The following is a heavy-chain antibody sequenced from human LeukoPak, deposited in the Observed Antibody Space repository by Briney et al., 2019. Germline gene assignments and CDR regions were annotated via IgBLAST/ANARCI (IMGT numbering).Heavy chain of an antibody. CDR3: ARGGYDYGGNSEKRYYYYYMDV. J-gene: IGHJ6*03. CDR1: SYSISSGYY. D-gene: IGHD4-23*01. Sequence: PSETLSLTCAVSSYSISSGYYWGWVRPPPGKGLEWIGSVYYSGSTYYNPSLKSRVTISVDTSKNQFSLKLSSVTAADTAVYYCARGGYDYGGNSEKRYYYYYMDVWGKGTTVTVSS. V-gene: IGHV4-38-2*01. CDR2: VYYSGST.